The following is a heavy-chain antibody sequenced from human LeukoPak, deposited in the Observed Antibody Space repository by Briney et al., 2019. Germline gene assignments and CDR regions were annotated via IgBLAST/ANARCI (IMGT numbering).Heavy chain of an antibody. D-gene: IGHD3-10*01. CDR1: GFTFSYYS. J-gene: IGHJ4*02. Sequence: PGGSLRLSCAASGFTFSYYSMNWVRQAPGKGLERVSYISYSSDLMSYVDSVKGRFTVSRDNAKNSLFLQMNSLRDEDTAVYYCARVVRGLLNLGDWGQGTLVTVSS. V-gene: IGHV3-48*02. CDR3: ARVVRGLLNLGD. CDR2: ISYSSDLM.